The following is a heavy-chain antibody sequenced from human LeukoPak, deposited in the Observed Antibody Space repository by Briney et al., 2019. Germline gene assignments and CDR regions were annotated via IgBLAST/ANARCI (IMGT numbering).Heavy chain of an antibody. CDR1: GYTFTSYC. V-gene: IGHV1-18*01. Sequence: ASVKVSCKASGYTFTSYCISWVRQAPGQGLEWMGWISANNGSTNYAQKFQGRVTMTRDTSISTAYMELSRLRSDDTAVYYCTRGRYSYVPGKYYCAYRGQGTLVTVSP. CDR2: ISANNGST. CDR3: TRGRYSYVPGKYYCAY. J-gene: IGHJ4*02. D-gene: IGHD3-10*02.